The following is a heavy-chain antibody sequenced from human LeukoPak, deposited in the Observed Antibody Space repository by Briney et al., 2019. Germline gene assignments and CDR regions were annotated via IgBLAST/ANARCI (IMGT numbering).Heavy chain of an antibody. CDR1: GFTFSSYG. V-gene: IGHV3-33*06. D-gene: IGHD2-15*01. J-gene: IGHJ4*02. CDR3: AKDRGVVVAAIDY. CDR2: IWYDGSNK. Sequence: PGGSLRLSCAASGFTFSSYGMHWVRQAPGKGLEWVAVIWYDGSNKYYADSVKGRFTISRDNSKNTLYLQMSSLRAEDTAVYYCAKDRGVVVAAIDYWGQGTLVTVSS.